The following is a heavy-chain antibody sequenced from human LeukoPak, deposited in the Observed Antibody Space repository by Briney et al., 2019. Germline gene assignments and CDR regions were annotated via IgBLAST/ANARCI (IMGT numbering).Heavy chain of an antibody. Sequence: GGSLRLSCAASGFTFSSYWMSWVRQAPGKGLEWVANIKQDGSEKYYVDSVKGRFTISRDNAKNSLYLQMNSLRAEDTAVYYCARLGYSSGYPASGFDYWGQGTLVTVSS. CDR2: IKQDGSEK. J-gene: IGHJ4*02. D-gene: IGHD3-22*01. V-gene: IGHV3-7*01. CDR1: GFTFSSYW. CDR3: ARLGYSSGYPASGFDY.